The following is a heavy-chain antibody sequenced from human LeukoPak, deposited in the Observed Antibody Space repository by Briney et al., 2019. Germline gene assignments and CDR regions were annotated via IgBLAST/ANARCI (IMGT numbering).Heavy chain of an antibody. CDR1: GYTLTELS. CDR3: ARDGEGWPLRYSYYYGMDV. J-gene: IGHJ6*02. V-gene: IGHV1-24*01. CDR2: FDPEDGET. Sequence: ASVKVSCKVSGYTLTELSMHWVRQAPGKGLEWMGGFDPEDGETIYAQKFQGRVTITADKSTSTAYMELSSLRSEDTAVYYCARDGEGWPLRYSYYYGMDVWGQGTTVTVSS. D-gene: IGHD3-9*01.